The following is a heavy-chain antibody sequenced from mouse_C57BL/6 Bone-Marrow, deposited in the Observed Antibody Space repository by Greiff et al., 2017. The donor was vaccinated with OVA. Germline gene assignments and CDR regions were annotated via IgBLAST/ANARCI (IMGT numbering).Heavy chain of an antibody. V-gene: IGHV1-82*01. Sequence: QVQLQQSGPELVKPGASVKISCKASGYAFSSSWMNWVKQRPGKGLEWIGRIYPGDGDTNYNGKFKGKATLTADKSSSTAYMQLSSLTSEDSAVYCCARPYLECFDYWGQGTTLTVSS. CDR1: GYAFSSSW. CDR2: IYPGDGDT. J-gene: IGHJ2*01. D-gene: IGHD6-5*01. CDR3: ARPYLECFDY.